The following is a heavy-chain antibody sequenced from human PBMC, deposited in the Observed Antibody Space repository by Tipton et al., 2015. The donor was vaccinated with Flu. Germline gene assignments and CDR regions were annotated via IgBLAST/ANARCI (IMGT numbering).Heavy chain of an antibody. V-gene: IGHV3-23*01. J-gene: IGHJ5*02. D-gene: IGHD1-1*01. CDR2: FTVAGET. Sequence: LTCAASGFTFRNFAMSWVRQAPGRGLEWVSTFTVAGETHYADSIKGRFDISRDNSKNTVYLQMNSLTADDTAMFFCARSYGTNWFDTWGQGIRVIVSS. CDR1: GFTFRNFA. CDR3: ARSYGTNWFDT.